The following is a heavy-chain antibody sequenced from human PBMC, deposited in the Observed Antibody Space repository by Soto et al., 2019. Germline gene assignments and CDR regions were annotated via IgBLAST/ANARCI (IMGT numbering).Heavy chain of an antibody. CDR3: ASVVVGATRQTGSDH. CDR1: HGSITSGDYF. V-gene: IGHV4-39*01. J-gene: IGHJ4*02. Sequence: PSETLSLTCTVSHGSITSGDYFWAWIRQPPGKGLEFIGSVHSSGGTYYSPSLKSRAPISIDKSRSQFSLKLTSVNAGDTAVYFCASVVVGATRQTGSDHWGQGTLVTVSS. CDR2: VHSSGGT. D-gene: IGHD2-15*01.